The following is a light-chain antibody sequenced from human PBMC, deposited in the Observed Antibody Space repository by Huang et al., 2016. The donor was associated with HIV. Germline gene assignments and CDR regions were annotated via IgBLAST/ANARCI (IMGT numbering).Light chain of an antibody. Sequence: DIVMTQSPLSLPVTPGEPASISCRSSQSLLHSNGYNYLDWYLQKPGQSPHLLIYLGSNRASGVPDRCSGSGTGTDFTLNISRVEAEDVGVYYCMQALQTLLTFGGGTKVEIK. CDR1: QSLLHSNGYNY. CDR3: MQALQTLLT. V-gene: IGKV2-28*01. CDR2: LGS. J-gene: IGKJ4*01.